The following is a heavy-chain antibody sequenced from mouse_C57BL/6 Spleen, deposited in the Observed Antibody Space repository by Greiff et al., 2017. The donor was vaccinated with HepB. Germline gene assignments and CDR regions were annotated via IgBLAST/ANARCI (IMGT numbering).Heavy chain of an antibody. D-gene: IGHD2-3*01. CDR2: IYPSDSET. V-gene: IGHV1-61*01. Sequence: QVQLQQPGAELVRPGSSVKLSCKASGYTFTSYWMDWVKQRPGQGLEWIGNIYPSDSETHYNQKFKDKATLTVDKSSSTAYMQLSSLTSEDSAVYYCARGNGYYVSYAMDYWGQGTSVTVSS. CDR1: GYTFTSYW. J-gene: IGHJ4*01. CDR3: ARGNGYYVSYAMDY.